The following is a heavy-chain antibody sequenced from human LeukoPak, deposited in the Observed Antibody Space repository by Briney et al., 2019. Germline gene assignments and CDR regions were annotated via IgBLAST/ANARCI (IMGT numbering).Heavy chain of an antibody. D-gene: IGHD1-26*01. V-gene: IGHV4-59*01. CDR1: GGSISSYY. J-gene: IGHJ4*02. Sequence: PSETLSLTCTVSGGSISSYYWSWIRQPPGKGLEWIGYIYYSGSTNYNPPLKSRVTISVDTSKNQFSLKLSSVTAADTAVYYCARGRGSYLYWGQGTLVTVSS. CDR3: ARGRGSYLY. CDR2: IYYSGST.